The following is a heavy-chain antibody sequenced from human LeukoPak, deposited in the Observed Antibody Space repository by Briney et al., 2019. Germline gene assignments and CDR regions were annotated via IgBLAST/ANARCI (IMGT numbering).Heavy chain of an antibody. D-gene: IGHD6-19*01. CDR3: ARDQGAVAADY. Sequence: GASVKVSCKASGYTFTSYGISWVRQAPGQGLEWMGWISAYNGNTKYSQKFQGRVTITRDTSASTAYMELSSLRSEDTAVYYCARDQGAVAADYWGQGTLVTVSS. J-gene: IGHJ4*02. V-gene: IGHV1-18*01. CDR2: ISAYNGNT. CDR1: GYTFTSYG.